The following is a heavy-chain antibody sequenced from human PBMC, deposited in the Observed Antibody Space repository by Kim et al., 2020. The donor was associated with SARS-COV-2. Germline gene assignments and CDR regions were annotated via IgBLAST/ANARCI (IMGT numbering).Heavy chain of an antibody. CDR3: ARLLYCTSTSCLPGFDP. V-gene: IGHV4-59*08. J-gene: IGHJ5*02. Sequence: PKSRVTISVDTSKNQFSLNLSSVTAADTAVYYCARLLYCTSTSCLPGFDPWGQGTLVTVSS. D-gene: IGHD2-2*01.